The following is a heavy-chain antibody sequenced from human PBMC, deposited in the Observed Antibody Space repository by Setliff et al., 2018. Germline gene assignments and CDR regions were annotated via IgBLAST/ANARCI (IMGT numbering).Heavy chain of an antibody. D-gene: IGHD3-22*01. CDR2: IYHSGST. CDR1: GYSISSGYY. J-gene: IGHJ4*02. CDR3: ARAVLVVDAEDY. V-gene: IGHV4-38-2*02. Sequence: ETLSLTCTVSGYSISSGYYWGWIRQPPGKGLEWIGSIYHSGSTYYNPSLKSRVTISVDTSKNQFSLKLSSVTAADTAVYYCARAVLVVDAEDYWGQGTLVTVSS.